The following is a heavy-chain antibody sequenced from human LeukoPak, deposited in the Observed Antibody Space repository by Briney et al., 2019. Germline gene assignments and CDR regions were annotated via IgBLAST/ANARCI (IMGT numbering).Heavy chain of an antibody. J-gene: IGHJ4*02. CDR3: ARVTPGYYDSSGYYYYFDY. CDR2: IYYSGST. CDR1: GGSINNYY. V-gene: IGHV4-59*01. D-gene: IGHD3-22*01. Sequence: SETLSFTCTVSGGSINNYYWSWIRQPPGKGLEWIGYIYYSGSTNYNPSLKSRVTISVDTSKNQLSLKLSSVTAADTAVYYCARVTPGYYDSSGYYYYFDYWGQGTLVTVSS.